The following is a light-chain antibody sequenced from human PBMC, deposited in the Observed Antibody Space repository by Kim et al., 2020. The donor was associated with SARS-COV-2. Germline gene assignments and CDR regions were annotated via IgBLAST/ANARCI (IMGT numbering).Light chain of an antibody. CDR1: QSVSSN. J-gene: IGKJ5*01. CDR3: QQYDNWPPIT. Sequence: EIVMTQSPATLSVSPGDRATLSCRASQSVSSNLAWYRQKPGQAPRLLIYAASTRATGIPARFSGSGSGTEFTLTISSLQSEDFAVYYCQQYDNWPPITFGQGTRLEIK. CDR2: AAS. V-gene: IGKV3-15*01.